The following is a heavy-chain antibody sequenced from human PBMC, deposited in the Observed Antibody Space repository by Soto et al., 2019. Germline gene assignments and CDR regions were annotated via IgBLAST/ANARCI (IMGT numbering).Heavy chain of an antibody. D-gene: IGHD2-15*01. V-gene: IGHV4-38-2*01. Sequence: SERLSLTCAVSGYSISSGYYWGWIRQPPGNGLEWIGSIYHSGSTYYNPSLKSRVTISVDTSKNQFSLKLSSVTAADTAVDYSARAAGGGDRSGGSCCSRAFDIWGQGTMVT. CDR2: IYHSGST. CDR1: GYSISSGYY. J-gene: IGHJ3*02. CDR3: ARAAGGGDRSGGSCCSRAFDI.